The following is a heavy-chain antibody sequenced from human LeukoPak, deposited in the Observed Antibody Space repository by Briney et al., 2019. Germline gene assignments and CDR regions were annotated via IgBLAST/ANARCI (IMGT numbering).Heavy chain of an antibody. CDR3: ARGEDDYGDYVHDY. J-gene: IGHJ4*02. D-gene: IGHD4-17*01. Sequence: SETLSLTCTVSGGSISSYYWGWIRQPPGKGLEWIGYIYYSGSTNYNPSLKSRVTISVDTSKNQFSLNLSSVTAADTAVYYWARGEDDYGDYVHDYWGQGTLVTVSS. CDR1: GGSISSYY. V-gene: IGHV4-59*01. CDR2: IYYSGST.